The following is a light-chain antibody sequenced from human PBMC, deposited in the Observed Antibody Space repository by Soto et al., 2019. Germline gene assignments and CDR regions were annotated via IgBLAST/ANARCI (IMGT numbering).Light chain of an antibody. Sequence: QSVLTQPPSVSAAPGQKVTISCSGSSSNIGNNYVSWYQQLPGTAPKLRIYDNNKRPSGIPDRFSGSKSGTSATLGITGLQTGDEADYYCGTWDSSLSAHVVFGGGTKLTVL. J-gene: IGLJ2*01. CDR3: GTWDSSLSAHVV. V-gene: IGLV1-51*01. CDR2: DNN. CDR1: SSNIGNNY.